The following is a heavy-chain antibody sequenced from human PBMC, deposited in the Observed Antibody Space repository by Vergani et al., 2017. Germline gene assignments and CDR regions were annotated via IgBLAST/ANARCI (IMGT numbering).Heavy chain of an antibody. CDR1: GYTFTSYY. Sequence: QVQLVQSGAEVKKPGASVKVSCKASGYTFTSYYMHWVRQAPGQGLEWLGIINPSGGRTSYAQKFQGRDTMTRETSTSTVYMELSSLRSDDTAVYYCAMATRVDTAMVYDYWGQGTLVTVSS. CDR2: INPSGGRT. V-gene: IGHV1-46*01. D-gene: IGHD5-18*01. CDR3: AMATRVDTAMVYDY. J-gene: IGHJ4*02.